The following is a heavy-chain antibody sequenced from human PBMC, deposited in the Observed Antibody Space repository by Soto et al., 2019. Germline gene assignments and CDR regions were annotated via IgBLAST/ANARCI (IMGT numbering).Heavy chain of an antibody. CDR1: GFAFGRYA. D-gene: IGHD6-19*01. Sequence: EVQLLESGGGMVKPGGSRRLSCAASGFAFGRYALSGVRQAPGKGLEWVSAMGGSVDSKSYADSVKGRFTISRDDPKNTLFLEMNSLRPEDTAIYFCARDQISGWYDNWGQGTLVTVSS. CDR3: ARDQISGWYDN. CDR2: MGGSVDSK. V-gene: IGHV3-23*01. J-gene: IGHJ5*02.